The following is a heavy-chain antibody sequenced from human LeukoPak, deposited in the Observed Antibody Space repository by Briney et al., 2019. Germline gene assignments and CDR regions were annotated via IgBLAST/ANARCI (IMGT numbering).Heavy chain of an antibody. Sequence: PSETLSLTCAVYGESFSGYYWSWIRQPPGKGLEWIGEINHSGSTNYNPSLKSRVTISVDTSKNQFSLKLSSVTAADTAVYYCARTNDFWSGYYSPYFDYWGQGTLVTVSS. D-gene: IGHD3-3*01. J-gene: IGHJ4*02. CDR3: ARTNDFWSGYYSPYFDY. CDR1: GESFSGYY. V-gene: IGHV4-34*01. CDR2: INHSGST.